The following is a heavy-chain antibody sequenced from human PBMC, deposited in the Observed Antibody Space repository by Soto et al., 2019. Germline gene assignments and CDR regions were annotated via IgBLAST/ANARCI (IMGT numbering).Heavy chain of an antibody. J-gene: IGHJ6*02. V-gene: IGHV1-8*02. CDR2: MNANSGNT. CDR1: GYTFTSYD. CDR3: AREKTADGMDG. Sequence: QVQLVQSGAEVKKPGASVKVSCKASGYTFTSYDINWVRQARGQGLEWMGWMNANSGNTGYAQKFQGRVTMTRNTDLSTAYLDMSSLSSDDTAVYYCAREKTADGMDGWGQGTTVTVS.